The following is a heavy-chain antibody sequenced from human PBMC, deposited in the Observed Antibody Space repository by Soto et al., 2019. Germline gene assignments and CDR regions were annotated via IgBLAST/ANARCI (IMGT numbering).Heavy chain of an antibody. V-gene: IGHV1-69*02. J-gene: IGHJ3*02. CDR1: GGTFNTYS. CDR2: IIPMLGVR. CDR3: TIGSWSGEVFDI. D-gene: IGHD2-21*01. Sequence: QVQLVQSGAEVKKPGSSVKVSCKDSGGTFNTYSMFWVRQAPGQGLEWMGRIIPMLGVRNYAQRFQDRVKITADKSTATVHMELSSLRSEDTALYYCTIGSWSGEVFDIWGQGTMVTVSS.